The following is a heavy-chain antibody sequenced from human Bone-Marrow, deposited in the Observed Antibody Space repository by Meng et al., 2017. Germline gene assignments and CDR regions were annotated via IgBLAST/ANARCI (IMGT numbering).Heavy chain of an antibody. CDR1: GFSLSPSGVG. CDR3: ARDYGSGSYYNVFDY. V-gene: IGHV4-61*08. J-gene: IGHJ4*02. CDR2: IYYSGRT. Sequence: SGPTLVKPTHTLTLTCTFAGFSLSPSGVGVGWIRQPPGKGLEWIVYIYYSGRTNYNTSHKSRVTISVDTYKTQFSLKLSTVTAADAAVYYWARDYGSGSYYNVFDYWGQGTLVTVSS. D-gene: IGHD3-10*01.